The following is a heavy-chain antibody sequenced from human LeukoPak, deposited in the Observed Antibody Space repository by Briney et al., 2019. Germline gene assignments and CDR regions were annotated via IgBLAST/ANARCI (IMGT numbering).Heavy chain of an antibody. V-gene: IGHV1-2*02. J-gene: IGHJ4*02. Sequence: ASVKVSCKASGYIFIDYYMYWVRQAPGQGLEWMGWINPNSGDTKYAQKFQGRVTMTRDTSISTAYMELSRLRSDDTAVYYCARAYSSSSYHFDYWGQGALVTVSS. D-gene: IGHD6-13*01. CDR2: INPNSGDT. CDR1: GYIFIDYY. CDR3: ARAYSSSSYHFDY.